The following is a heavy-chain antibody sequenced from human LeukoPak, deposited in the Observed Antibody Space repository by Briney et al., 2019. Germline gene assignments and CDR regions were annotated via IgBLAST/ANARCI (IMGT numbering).Heavy chain of an antibody. CDR2: ISAYNGNT. CDR3: AREWNPQSSHYYGSGSYYRTGGPFDY. V-gene: IGHV1-18*01. CDR1: HYTFTSYG. D-gene: IGHD3-10*01. Sequence: ASVKVSCKASHYTFTSYGISWVRQAPGQGLEWMGWISAYNGNTNYAQKFQGRVTMTTDTSTSTAYMELRSLRSDDTAVYYCAREWNPQSSHYYGSGSYYRTGGPFDYWGQGTLVTVSS. J-gene: IGHJ4*02.